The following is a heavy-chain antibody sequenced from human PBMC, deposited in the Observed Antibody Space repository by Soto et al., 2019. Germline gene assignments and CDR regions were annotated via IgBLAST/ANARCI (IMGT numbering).Heavy chain of an antibody. J-gene: IGHJ4*02. Sequence: QVQLQQWGAGLLKPSETLSLTCAVYVGSFSGHYWSWIRQSPGKGLEWIGEINHSGSTKYNPSLKSRVTISVDTCKNQFSLKLTSVTAADTAVYYCARIHDGGNSDYWGQGTLVTVSS. CDR1: VGSFSGHY. D-gene: IGHD2-21*02. CDR3: ARIHDGGNSDY. CDR2: INHSGST. V-gene: IGHV4-34*01.